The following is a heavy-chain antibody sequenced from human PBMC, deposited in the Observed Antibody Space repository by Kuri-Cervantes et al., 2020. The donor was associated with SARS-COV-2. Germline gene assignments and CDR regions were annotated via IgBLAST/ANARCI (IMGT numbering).Heavy chain of an antibody. CDR3: AKICRRATVTTLDFDL. V-gene: IGHV3-30*02. CDR2: IRYDGCNK. J-gene: IGHJ2*01. Sequence: GGSLRLSCAASGFTFSSYGMHWVRQAPGKGLEWVAFIRYDGCNKYYADSVKGRFTISRDNSKNTLYLQMNSLRAEDTAVYYCAKICRRATVTTLDFDLWGRGTLVTVSS. CDR1: GFTFSSYG. D-gene: IGHD4-17*01.